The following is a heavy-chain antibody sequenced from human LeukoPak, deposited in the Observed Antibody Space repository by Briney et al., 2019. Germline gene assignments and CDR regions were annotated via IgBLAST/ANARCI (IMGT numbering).Heavy chain of an antibody. CDR3: ARVLFGVAIPYYFDS. V-gene: IGHV4-31*03. D-gene: IGHD3-3*01. Sequence: SQTLSLTCTVSGGSISSGGYYWSWIRQHPGKGLEWIGYISYSGSTYYNPSLKSRVTISVDTSKSQFSLKLSSVTAAGTAVYYCARVLFGVAIPYYFDSWGQGTLVTVSS. CDR1: GGSISSGGYY. CDR2: ISYSGST. J-gene: IGHJ4*02.